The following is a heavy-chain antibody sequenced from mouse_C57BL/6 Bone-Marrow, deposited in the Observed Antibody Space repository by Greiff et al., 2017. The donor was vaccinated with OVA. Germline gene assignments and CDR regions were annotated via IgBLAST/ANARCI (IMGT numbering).Heavy chain of an antibody. V-gene: IGHV1-80*01. CDR3: ARRDGSSYRYFDV. J-gene: IGHJ1*03. Sequence: QVQLQQSGAELVKPGASVKISCKASGYAFSSYWMNWVKQRPGKGLEWIGQIYPGDGDTNYNGKFKGKATLTAEKSSSTAYMQLSSLTSEDSAVYFCARRDGSSYRYFDVWGTGTTVTVSS. CDR2: IYPGDGDT. CDR1: GYAFSSYW. D-gene: IGHD1-1*01.